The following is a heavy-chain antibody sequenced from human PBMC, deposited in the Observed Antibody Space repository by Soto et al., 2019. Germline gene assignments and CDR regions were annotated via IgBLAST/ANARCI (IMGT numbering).Heavy chain of an antibody. CDR3: ASNXYGYIFYDY. J-gene: IGHJ4*02. V-gene: IGHV4-30-4*01. D-gene: IGHD5-18*01. CDR2: IYYSGSA. CDR1: GGSISSGVYY. Sequence: SETLSLTCTVSGGSISSGVYYWSWIRQPPGKGLEWIGYIYYSGSAYYNPSLKSRVTISVDTSKNQFSLKLSSVTAADTAVYYCASNXYGYIFYDYWGQGTLVTVSS.